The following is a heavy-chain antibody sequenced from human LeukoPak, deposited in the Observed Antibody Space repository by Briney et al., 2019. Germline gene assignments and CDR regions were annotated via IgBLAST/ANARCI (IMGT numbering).Heavy chain of an antibody. Sequence: SETLSLTCAVYGGSFSGYDWNWIRQPPGKGLEWIGEINHRGSVNYNPSLKSRVTISVDTSKNQFSLKLSSVTAADTAVYYCARAESQDYDFWSGYSGRYYGMDVWGQGTTVTVSS. CDR1: GGSFSGYD. J-gene: IGHJ6*02. D-gene: IGHD3-3*01. V-gene: IGHV4-34*01. CDR2: INHRGSV. CDR3: ARAESQDYDFWSGYSGRYYGMDV.